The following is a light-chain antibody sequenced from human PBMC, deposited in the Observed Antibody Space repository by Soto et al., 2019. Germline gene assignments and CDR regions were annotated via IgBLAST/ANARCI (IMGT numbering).Light chain of an antibody. CDR2: NGV. J-gene: IGKJ3*01. V-gene: IGKV3-15*01. CDR3: QQYNTWPPFT. CDR1: QSVTAN. Sequence: EIVMTQSPSSLSVSPEERATLSCRASQSVTANLAWYQQKPGQAPRLLIYNGVTRATGIPARFTGSGSGREYTLTISSLQSEDVAMYYCQQYNTWPPFTFGPGTKVELK.